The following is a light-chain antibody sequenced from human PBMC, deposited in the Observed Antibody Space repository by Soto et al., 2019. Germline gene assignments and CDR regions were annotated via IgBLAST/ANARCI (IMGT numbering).Light chain of an antibody. CDR3: NSYVDTNKFV. Sequence: QSALTQPPSASGSPGQSVTISCTGTSSDVGGYNFVSWYQQHPGRAPKLIIYEVSKRPSGVPDRFSGSKSGNTASLTVSRLQAEHEADYYCNSYVDTNKFVFGTGTKVTVL. V-gene: IGLV2-8*01. CDR1: SSDVGGYNF. J-gene: IGLJ1*01. CDR2: EVS.